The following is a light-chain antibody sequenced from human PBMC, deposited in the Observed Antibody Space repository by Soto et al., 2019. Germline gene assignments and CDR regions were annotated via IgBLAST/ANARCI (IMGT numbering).Light chain of an antibody. CDR2: DNN. CDR3: GTWDDSLSDGV. Sequence: QSVLTQPHSVSAAPGQKVTISCSGSSSNIGNNYVAWYQQLPGTAPKLLIYDNNKRPSGIPDRFSGSKSGTSATLGITGLQTWDEAEYYGGTWDDSLSDGVFGGVTKLTVL. CDR1: SSNIGNNY. J-gene: IGLJ2*01. V-gene: IGLV1-51*01.